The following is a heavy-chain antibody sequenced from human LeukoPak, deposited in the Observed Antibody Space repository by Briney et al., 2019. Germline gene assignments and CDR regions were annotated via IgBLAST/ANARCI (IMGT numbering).Heavy chain of an antibody. D-gene: IGHD6-13*01. Sequence: SETLSLTCTVSAGSISSYYWSCIRQPPGKGLEWIGYIYYSGSTNYNPSLKSRVTIAVDTSKNQFSLKLSSVTAADTAVYYCARTNSSSWYFRYYYYMDVWGKGTTVTVSS. CDR2: IYYSGST. V-gene: IGHV4-59*01. J-gene: IGHJ6*03. CDR3: ARTNSSSWYFRYYYYMDV. CDR1: AGSISSYY.